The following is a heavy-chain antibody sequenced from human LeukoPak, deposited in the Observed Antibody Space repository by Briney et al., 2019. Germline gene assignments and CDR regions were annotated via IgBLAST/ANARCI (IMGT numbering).Heavy chain of an antibody. V-gene: IGHV1-18*01. Sequence: ASVKVSCKASGYTFTNYGISWVRQAPGQGLEWMGWVSAYNGNTKYAQKFQGRVTMTTDTSTSTAYMELRSLRSDDTAVYYCARVLAGLGSSSSESLDYWRQGTLVTVSS. CDR2: VSAYNGNT. D-gene: IGHD6-6*01. J-gene: IGHJ4*02. CDR1: GYTFTNYG. CDR3: ARVLAGLGSSSSESLDY.